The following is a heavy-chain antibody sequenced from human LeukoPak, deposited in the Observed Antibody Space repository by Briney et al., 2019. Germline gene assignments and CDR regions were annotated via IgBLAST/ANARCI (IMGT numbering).Heavy chain of an antibody. D-gene: IGHD3-10*01. Sequence: PSETLSLTCTVSGYAISNGYYWLWLRQSPGRGLQWIGSIHHRGTTYFNESLKSRLTMSLDTSKNQFSLKLSSVTAADTAVYYCARLLLEGHHYFDYWGQGTLVTVSS. CDR1: GYAISNGYY. V-gene: IGHV4-38-2*02. CDR3: ARLLLEGHHYFDY. J-gene: IGHJ4*02. CDR2: IHHRGTT.